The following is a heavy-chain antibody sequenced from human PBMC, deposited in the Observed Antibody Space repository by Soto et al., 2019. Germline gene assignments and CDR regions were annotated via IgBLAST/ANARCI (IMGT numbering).Heavy chain of an antibody. CDR1: GDPFSNYD. Sequence: QVQLVQSGAEVKKPGASVKVSCKASGDPFSNYDIKWVRQASGQGLEWMGWMNPNSGNTGSARKFQGRVTMTRNTSISTAYMELSSLRSEDTAVYYCATGRNGMDVWSQGTTVTVSS. CDR3: ATGRNGMDV. CDR2: MNPNSGNT. J-gene: IGHJ6*02. V-gene: IGHV1-8*01.